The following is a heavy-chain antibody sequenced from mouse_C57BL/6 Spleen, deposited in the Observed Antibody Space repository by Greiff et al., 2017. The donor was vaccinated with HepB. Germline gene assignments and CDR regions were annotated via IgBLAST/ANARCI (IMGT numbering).Heavy chain of an antibody. J-gene: IGHJ3*01. CDR2: IYPGDGDT. CDR3: ARGYDYDGDWFAY. D-gene: IGHD2-4*01. CDR1: GYAFSSSW. Sequence: QVQLKESGPELVKPGASVKISCKASGYAFSSSWMNWVKQRPGKGLEWIGRIYPGDGDTNYNGKFKGKATLTADKSSSTAYMQLSSLTSEDSAVYFCARGYDYDGDWFAYWGQGTLVTVSA. V-gene: IGHV1-82*01.